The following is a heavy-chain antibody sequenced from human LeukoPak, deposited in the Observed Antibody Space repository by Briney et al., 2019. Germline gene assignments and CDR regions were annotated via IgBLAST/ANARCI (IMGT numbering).Heavy chain of an antibody. J-gene: IGHJ4*02. Sequence: PGGSLRLSCAASGFTFSSYGMHWVRQAPGKGLEWVAVILYDGSNKYYADSVKGRFTISRDNSKNTLYLQMNSLRAEDTAVYYCARSSGIAVAGTIDYWGQGTLVTVSS. CDR2: ILYDGSNK. D-gene: IGHD6-19*01. V-gene: IGHV3-33*01. CDR3: ARSSGIAVAGTIDY. CDR1: GFTFSSYG.